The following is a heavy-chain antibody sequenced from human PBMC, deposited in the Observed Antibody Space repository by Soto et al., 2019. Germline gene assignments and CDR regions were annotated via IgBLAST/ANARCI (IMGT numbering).Heavy chain of an antibody. CDR2: IYYSGST. D-gene: IGHD5-12*01. J-gene: IGHJ6*03. CDR3: ASSVGEWLRLYYYYMDV. Sequence: PSETLSLTCTVSGGSISSYYWSWIRQPPGKGMEWIGYIYYSGSTNYNPSLKSRVTISVDTSKNHFSLKLSSVTAADTAVYYCASSVGEWLRLYYYYMDVWGKGTTVTVSS. CDR1: GGSISSYY. V-gene: IGHV4-59*08.